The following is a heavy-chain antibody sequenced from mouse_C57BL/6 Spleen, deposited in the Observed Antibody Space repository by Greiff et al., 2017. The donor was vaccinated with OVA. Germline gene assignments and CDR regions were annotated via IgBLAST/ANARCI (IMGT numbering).Heavy chain of an antibody. V-gene: IGHV5-17*01. CDR2: ISSGSSTI. D-gene: IGHD6-5*01. CDR1: GFTFSDYG. Sequence: EVMLVESGGGLVKPGGSLKLSCAASGFTFSDYGMHWVRQAPEKGLEWVAYISSGSSTIYYADTVKGRFTISRDNAKNTLFLQMTSLRSEDTAMYYCARTAMRLYYYAMDYWGQGTSVTVSS. J-gene: IGHJ4*01. CDR3: ARTAMRLYYYAMDY.